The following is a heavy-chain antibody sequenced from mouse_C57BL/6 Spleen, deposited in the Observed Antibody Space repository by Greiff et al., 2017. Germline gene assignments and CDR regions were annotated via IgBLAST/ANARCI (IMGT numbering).Heavy chain of an antibody. CDR1: GYAFSSSW. CDR2: IYPGDGDT. CDR3: ASSGFGGMDY. Sequence: VKLVESGPELVKPGASVKISCQASGYAFSSSWMNWVKQRPGKGLEWIGRIYPGDGDTNYNGKFKGKATLSADKSSSKASLQLSSLTSVDSAFYFCASSGFGGMDYWRQGASVTFSS. J-gene: IGHJ4*01. D-gene: IGHD3-1*01. V-gene: IGHV1-82*01.